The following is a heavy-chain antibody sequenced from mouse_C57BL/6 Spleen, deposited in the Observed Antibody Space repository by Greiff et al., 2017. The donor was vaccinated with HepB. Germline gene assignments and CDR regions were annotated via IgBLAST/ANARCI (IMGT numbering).Heavy chain of an antibody. J-gene: IGHJ2*01. CDR2: IWTGGGT. Sequence: VQLVESGPGLVAPSQSLSITCTVSGFSLTSYAIRWVRQPPGKGLEWLGVIWTGGGTNYNSALKSRLSISKDNSKSQVFLKMNSLQTDDTARYYCARKKMYYYGSSYSYYFDYWGQGTTLTVSS. CDR1: GFSLTSYA. V-gene: IGHV2-9-1*01. D-gene: IGHD1-1*01. CDR3: ARKKMYYYGSSYSYYFDY.